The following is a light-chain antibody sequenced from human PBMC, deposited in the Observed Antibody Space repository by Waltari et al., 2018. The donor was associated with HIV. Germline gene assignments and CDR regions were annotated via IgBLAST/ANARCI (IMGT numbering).Light chain of an antibody. CDR1: QSVGTK. CDR2: DAS. V-gene: IGKV3-15*01. Sequence: IVMTQSPATLSVSPGERATVSCRASQSVGTKLAWYQYKIGQAARLLIYDASTKTTQNPSRFSGTGSGTEFTLIISSLQSEDFEEYYCQQYKTWPYTFGQGTRLEIK. J-gene: IGKJ2*01. CDR3: QQYKTWPYT.